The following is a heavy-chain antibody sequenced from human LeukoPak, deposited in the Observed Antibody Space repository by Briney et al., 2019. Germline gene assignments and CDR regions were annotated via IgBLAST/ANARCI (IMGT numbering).Heavy chain of an antibody. CDR2: INSDGSST. Sequence: TGGSLRLSCAASGFTFSSYWMHWVRQAPGKGLVWVSRINSDGSSTSYADSVKGRFTISRDNAKNTLYLQMNSLRAEDTAVYYCAREKRSGWYSFFDYWGQGTLVTASS. V-gene: IGHV3-74*01. CDR3: AREKRSGWYSFFDY. CDR1: GFTFSSYW. D-gene: IGHD6-19*01. J-gene: IGHJ4*02.